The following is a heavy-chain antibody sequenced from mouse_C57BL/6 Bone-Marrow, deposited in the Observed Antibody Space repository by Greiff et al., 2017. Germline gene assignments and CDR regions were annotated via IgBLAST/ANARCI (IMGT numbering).Heavy chain of an antibody. CDR1: GYTFTDYY. CDR3: APRTGYDGYVDV. D-gene: IGHD2-2*01. V-gene: IGHV1-26*01. J-gene: IGHJ1*03. Sequence: EVQLQQSGPELVKPGASVKISCKASGYTFTDYYMNWVKQSHGKSLEWIGDINPNNGGTSYNQKFKGKATLPVDKSYSTAYMELRSLTSEDSSVYYCAPRTGYDGYVDVWGTGTTVTVSS. CDR2: INPNNGGT.